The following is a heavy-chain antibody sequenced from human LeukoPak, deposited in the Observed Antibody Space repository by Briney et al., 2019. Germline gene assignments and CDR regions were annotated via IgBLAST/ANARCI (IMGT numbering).Heavy chain of an antibody. CDR3: AKVRELYCTNGVCYDFDY. V-gene: IGHV3-23*01. J-gene: IGHJ4*02. Sequence: GGSLRLSCAASGFTFSSYAMNWVRQAPGKGLEWVSAISGSGGSTYYADSVKGRFTISRDNSKNTLYLQMNSLRAEDTAVYYCAKVRELYCTNGVCYDFDYWGQGTLVTVSS. CDR1: GFTFSSYA. D-gene: IGHD2-8*01. CDR2: ISGSGGST.